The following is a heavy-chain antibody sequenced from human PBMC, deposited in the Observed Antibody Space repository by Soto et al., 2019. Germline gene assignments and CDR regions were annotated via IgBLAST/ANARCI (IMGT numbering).Heavy chain of an antibody. CDR2: IRNKANNYAT. CDR3: TREKRYYNNLTSFYFDN. Sequence: SLRLSCAASGFTFSDYYMDWVRRAPGKGVEWVGRIRNKANNYATEYAASLKGRVTFSRDDSENSLYLQMNSLETEDTAVYWCTREKRYYNNLTSFYFDNWGQGTLVTVSS. V-gene: IGHV3-72*01. J-gene: IGHJ4*02. CDR1: GFTFSDYY. D-gene: IGHD3-10*01.